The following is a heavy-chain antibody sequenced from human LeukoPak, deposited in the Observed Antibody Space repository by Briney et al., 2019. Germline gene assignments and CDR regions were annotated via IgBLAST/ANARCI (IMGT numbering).Heavy chain of an antibody. CDR1: GDSFNTYY. J-gene: IGHJ3*02. CDR2: ISHRGTT. D-gene: IGHD3-3*01. V-gene: IGHV4-34*01. CDR3: AKKRRRGYYLNSAFDM. Sequence: SETLSLTCSVNGDSFNTYYWSWIRQPPGKALEWIGEISHRGTTSYSPSLTSRVTISVETSKNQFSLSVNSVTAADTAIYCCAKKRRRGYYLNSAFDMWGQGTMVTVSS.